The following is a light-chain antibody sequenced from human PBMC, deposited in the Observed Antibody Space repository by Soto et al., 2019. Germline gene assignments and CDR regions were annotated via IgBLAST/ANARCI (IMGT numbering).Light chain of an antibody. CDR2: DAS. V-gene: IGKV3-11*01. CDR3: QQRSNWPPT. J-gene: IGKJ5*01. Sequence: ETVMTQSTATLSVSPGERATLSCRASQTVSSYLAWYQQKPGQAPRLLIYDASNRATGIPARFSGSGSGTDFTLSISSLEPEDFAVYYCQQRSNWPPTFGQGTRLEIK. CDR1: QTVSSY.